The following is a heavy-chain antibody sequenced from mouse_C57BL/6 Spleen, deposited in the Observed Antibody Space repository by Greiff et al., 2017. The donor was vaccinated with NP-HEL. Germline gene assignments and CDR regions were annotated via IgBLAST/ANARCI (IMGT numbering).Heavy chain of an antibody. D-gene: IGHD2-3*01. V-gene: IGHV1-22*01. J-gene: IGHJ2*01. CDR2: INPNNGGT. CDR1: GYTFTDYN. CDR3: AREGYDGYYLDY. Sequence: VQLKESGPELVKPGASVKMSCKASGYTFTDYNMHWVKQSHGKSLEWIGYINPNNGGTSYNQKFKGKATLTVNKSSSTAYMELRSLTSEDSAVYYCAREGYDGYYLDYWGQGTTLTVSS.